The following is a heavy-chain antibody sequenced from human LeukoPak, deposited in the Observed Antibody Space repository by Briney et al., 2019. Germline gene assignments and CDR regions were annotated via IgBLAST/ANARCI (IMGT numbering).Heavy chain of an antibody. V-gene: IGHV1-8*01. Sequence: ASVKVSYKASGYTFTSYDINWVRQATGQGLEWMGWMNPNSGNTGYAQKFQGRVTMTRNTSISTAYMELSSLRSEDTAVYYCARVPSGLRFLEWLSRINYYFDYWGQGTLVTVSS. D-gene: IGHD3-3*01. CDR3: ARVPSGLRFLEWLSRINYYFDY. CDR2: MNPNSGNT. J-gene: IGHJ4*02. CDR1: GYTFTSYD.